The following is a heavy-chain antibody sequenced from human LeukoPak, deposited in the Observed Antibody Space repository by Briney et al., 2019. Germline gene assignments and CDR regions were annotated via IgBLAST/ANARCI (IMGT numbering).Heavy chain of an antibody. Sequence: PGGSLRLSCAASGFTFSSYSMNWVRQAPGKGLEWLANINQGGSEKYYVDSVKGRFTISRDNAKNSLFLQMNSLRAEDTAVYYCARDVGDLWGQGTLVTVSS. CDR1: GFTFSSYS. CDR2: INQGGSEK. D-gene: IGHD2-21*02. V-gene: IGHV3-7*01. J-gene: IGHJ4*02. CDR3: ARDVGDL.